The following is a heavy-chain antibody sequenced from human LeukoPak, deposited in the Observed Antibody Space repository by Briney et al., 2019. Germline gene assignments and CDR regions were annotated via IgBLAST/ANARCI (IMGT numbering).Heavy chain of an antibody. CDR1: GFTFSSYA. J-gene: IGHJ4*02. CDR2: ISGSGGST. V-gene: IGHV3-23*01. Sequence: GGSLRLSCAASGFTFSSYAMSWVRQAPGNGLEWVSAISGSGGSTYYADSVKGRFTISRDNSKNTLYLQMNSLRAEDTAVYYCAKDPHYYDSSGYYSNWGQGTLVTVSS. CDR3: AKDPHYYDSSGYYSN. D-gene: IGHD3-22*01.